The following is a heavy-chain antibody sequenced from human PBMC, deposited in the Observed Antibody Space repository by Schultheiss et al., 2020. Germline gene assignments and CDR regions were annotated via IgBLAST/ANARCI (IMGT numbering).Heavy chain of an antibody. D-gene: IGHD2-8*02. V-gene: IGHV3-33*01. Sequence: GGSLRLSCAASGFTFSSYGMHCVRQAPGKGLEWVAIISFDGSHKNYADSVKGRISISRDNPKNTLYLQMNSLRAEDTAVYYCARGAYCTGGVCYSADYWGQGTLVTVS. CDR3: ARGAYCTGGVCYSADY. CDR1: GFTFSSYG. CDR2: ISFDGSHK. J-gene: IGHJ4*02.